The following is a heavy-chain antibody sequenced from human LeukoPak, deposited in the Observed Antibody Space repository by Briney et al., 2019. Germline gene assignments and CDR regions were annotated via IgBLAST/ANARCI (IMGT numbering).Heavy chain of an antibody. Sequence: GGSLRLSCVASGFTFSRDWLTWVRQAPGRGLEWVASINLDGSEKKYVDSVKGRFTISRDNAKNSLYLQMNSLRAEDTAVYYCARHLPYWGSPDCWGQGTLVTVSS. D-gene: IGHD7-27*01. CDR3: ARHLPYWGSPDC. CDR2: INLDGSEK. J-gene: IGHJ4*02. CDR1: GFTFSRDW. V-gene: IGHV3-7*01.